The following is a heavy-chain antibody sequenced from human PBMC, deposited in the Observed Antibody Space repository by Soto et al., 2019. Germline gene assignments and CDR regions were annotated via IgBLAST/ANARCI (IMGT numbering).Heavy chain of an antibody. CDR1: GFTFSDYG. D-gene: IGHD4-4*01. CDR3: AKGGKKESTATVLEY. V-gene: IGHV3-30*18. Sequence: GGSLRLSCAASGFTFSDYGMHCVRQAPGKGLEWVALISFDGTNKFYADSVKGRFTISRDNSKNTLYLQMNSLRAEDTAVYYCAKGGKKESTATVLEYWGQGTMVTVSS. J-gene: IGHJ4*02. CDR2: ISFDGTNK.